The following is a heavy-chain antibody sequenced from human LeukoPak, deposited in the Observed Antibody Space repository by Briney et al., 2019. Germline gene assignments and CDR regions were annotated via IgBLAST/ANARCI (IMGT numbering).Heavy chain of an antibody. CDR1: GYTFTSYY. CDR2: INRSGGST. Sequence: ASVKVSCKASGYTFTSYYMHWVRQAPGRGLEWMGIINRSGGSTSYAQKFQGRVTMTRDASTSTVYMELSSLRSEDTAVYYCASSAVVGATAYFDYWGQGTLVTVSS. CDR3: ASSAVVGATAYFDY. J-gene: IGHJ4*02. V-gene: IGHV1-46*01. D-gene: IGHD1-26*01.